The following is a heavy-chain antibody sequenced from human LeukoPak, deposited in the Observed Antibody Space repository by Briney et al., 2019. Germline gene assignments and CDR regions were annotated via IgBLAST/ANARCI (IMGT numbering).Heavy chain of an antibody. Sequence: SETLSLTCTVSGDSISSGNYYWGWIRQPPGKGLEWIGSIYYSGSTNYNPSLKSRVTISVDTSKNQFSLNLSSVTAADTAVYYCARETPGGWLSIDYWGQGTLVTVSS. CDR2: IYYSGST. D-gene: IGHD3-9*01. V-gene: IGHV4-39*07. J-gene: IGHJ4*02. CDR1: GDSISSGNYY. CDR3: ARETPGGWLSIDY.